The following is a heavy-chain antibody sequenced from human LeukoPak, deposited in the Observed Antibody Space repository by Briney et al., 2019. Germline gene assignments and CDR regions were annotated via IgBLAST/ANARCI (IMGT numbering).Heavy chain of an antibody. CDR3: AREMASGGGSFDY. CDR1: GYTFTGHY. Sequence: ASVKVSCKASGYTFTGHYMHWVRQAPGQGLEWMGWIIPNTGGTKYAQKFQGRVTMTRDTSISTVYMELSSLRFDETAIYYCAREMASGGGSFDYWGQGTLVTVSS. J-gene: IGHJ4*02. CDR2: IIPNTGGT. V-gene: IGHV1-2*02. D-gene: IGHD4-23*01.